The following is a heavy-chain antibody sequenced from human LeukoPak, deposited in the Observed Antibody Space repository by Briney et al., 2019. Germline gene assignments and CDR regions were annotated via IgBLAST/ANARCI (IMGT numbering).Heavy chain of an antibody. CDR1: GYTFTSYY. CDR2: INPSGGST. J-gene: IGHJ6*03. V-gene: IGHV1-46*01. CDR3: AIGDCSRTSCFRYYYMDV. Sequence: ASVKVSCKASGYTFTSYYMHWVRQAPGQGLEWMGIINPSGGSTSYAQKFQGRVTMTRDTSTSTVYMEMSSLRSEDTGVYYCAIGDCSRTSCFRYYYMDVWGKGTTVTVSS. D-gene: IGHD2-2*01.